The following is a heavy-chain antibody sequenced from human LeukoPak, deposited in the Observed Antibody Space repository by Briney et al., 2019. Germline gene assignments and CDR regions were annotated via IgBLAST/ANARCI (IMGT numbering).Heavy chain of an antibody. V-gene: IGHV3-13*01. D-gene: IGHD4-23*01. Sequence: GGSLRLSCAASGFTFSSYDMHWVRHATGKGLEWVSAIGTAGDTYYPGSVKGRFTISRENAKNSLYLQMNSLRAGDTAVYYCAREWPVGKGHAFDIWGQGTMVTVSS. CDR1: GFTFSSYD. CDR3: AREWPVGKGHAFDI. CDR2: IGTAGDT. J-gene: IGHJ3*02.